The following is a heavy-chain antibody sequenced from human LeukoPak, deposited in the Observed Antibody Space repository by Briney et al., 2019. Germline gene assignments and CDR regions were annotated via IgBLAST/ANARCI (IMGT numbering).Heavy chain of an antibody. CDR3: ARDKLWFGELFKGDWFDP. Sequence: QAGGSLRLSCAASGFTFSSYGMHWVRQAPGKGLEWVAVISYDGSNKYYADSVKGRFTISRDNSKNTLYLQMNSLRAEDTAVYFCARDKLWFGELFKGDWFDPWGQGTLVTVSS. V-gene: IGHV3-30*03. J-gene: IGHJ5*02. CDR2: ISYDGSNK. D-gene: IGHD3-10*01. CDR1: GFTFSSYG.